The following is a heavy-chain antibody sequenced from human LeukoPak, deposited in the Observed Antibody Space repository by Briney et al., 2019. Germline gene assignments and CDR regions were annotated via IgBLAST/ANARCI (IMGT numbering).Heavy chain of an antibody. J-gene: IGHJ4*02. CDR3: ATGRSGGH. CDR2: IKQEGSEK. D-gene: IGHD6-25*01. Sequence: GGSLTLSCAASGFTFSSYWMSWVRQAPGKGLEWVANIKQEGSEKFYVDSVKGRFTISRDNAKNSLYLQMNSLRAEDTPVYYFATGRSGGHWGQGTLVTVSS. V-gene: IGHV3-7*01. CDR1: GFTFSSYW.